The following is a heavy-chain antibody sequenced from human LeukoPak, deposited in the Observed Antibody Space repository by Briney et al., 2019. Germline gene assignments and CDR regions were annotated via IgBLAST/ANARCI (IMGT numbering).Heavy chain of an antibody. Sequence: SGPTLVKPTQTLTLTCTFSGFSLSTSGVGVGWIRQPPGKALEWLALIYWNDDKRYSPSLKIRLTITKDTSKNQVVLTMTNMDPVYTATSYRAHPGGYCSSTSCYNHWGQGTLVTVSS. D-gene: IGHD2-2*02. CDR3: AHPGGYCSSTSCYNH. J-gene: IGHJ4*02. CDR2: IYWNDDK. CDR1: GFSLSTSGVG. V-gene: IGHV2-5*01.